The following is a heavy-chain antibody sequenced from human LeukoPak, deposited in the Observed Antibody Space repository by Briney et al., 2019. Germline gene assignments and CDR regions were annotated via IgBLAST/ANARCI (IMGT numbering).Heavy chain of an antibody. CDR1: GYTFTVYY. J-gene: IGHJ6*02. Sequence: GASVKVSCKASGYTFTVYYMHWVRQAPGQGVEWMGWINPNSGGTNYAQKFQGRVTMTRDTSISTAYMELSRLRSDDTAVYYCARAYGSSSRSPGRSMDVWGQGTTVTVSS. V-gene: IGHV1-2*02. CDR3: ARAYGSSSRSPGRSMDV. D-gene: IGHD6-13*01. CDR2: INPNSGGT.